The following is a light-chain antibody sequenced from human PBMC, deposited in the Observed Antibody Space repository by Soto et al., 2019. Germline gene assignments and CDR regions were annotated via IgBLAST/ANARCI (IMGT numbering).Light chain of an antibody. CDR2: DAS. CDR3: QQYSSYWT. V-gene: IGKV1-5*01. CDR1: QSISSW. J-gene: IGKJ1*01. Sequence: GDRVTITCRASQSISSWLAWYQQKPGKAPKFLIYDASNLESGVPSRFSGSGSGTAFTLTISSLQPDDFATYYCQQYSSYWTFGQGNKVDIK.